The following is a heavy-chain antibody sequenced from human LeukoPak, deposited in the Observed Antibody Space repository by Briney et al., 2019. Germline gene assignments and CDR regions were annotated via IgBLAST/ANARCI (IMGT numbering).Heavy chain of an antibody. CDR1: GFTFSSYG. CDR2: ISYDGSNK. D-gene: IGHD5-24*01. CDR3: ARRRFDY. J-gene: IGHJ4*02. Sequence: PGGPLRLSCAASGFTFSSYGMHWVRQAPGKGLEWVAVISYDGSNKYYADSVKGRFTISRDNSKNTLYLQMNSLRAEDTAVYYCARRRFDYWGQGTLVTVSS. V-gene: IGHV3-30*03.